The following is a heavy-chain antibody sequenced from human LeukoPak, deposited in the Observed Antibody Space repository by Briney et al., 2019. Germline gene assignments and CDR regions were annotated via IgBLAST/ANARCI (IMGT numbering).Heavy chain of an antibody. J-gene: IGHJ6*03. CDR3: AKDAYGGATFFYYMDV. D-gene: IGHD2/OR15-2a*01. Sequence: GGSLRLSCAGSGFTFDDYAMHGVRQTPGKGLEWVSGISWNSGNIAYADFVGGRFTVSRDNAKNSLSLQMNSLSDEDTAVYYCAKDAYGGATFFYYMDVWGKGTTVTVSS. CDR2: ISWNSGNI. CDR1: GFTFDDYA. V-gene: IGHV3-9*01.